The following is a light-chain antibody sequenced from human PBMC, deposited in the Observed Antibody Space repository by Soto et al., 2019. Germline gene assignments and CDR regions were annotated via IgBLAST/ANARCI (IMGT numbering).Light chain of an antibody. Sequence: QSVLTQPPSVSAAPGQKVTISCSGSSSNIANNYVSWYQQLPGTAPKLLIYDNDKRPSGIPDRFSGSKSGTSATLGITGLQTGDEADYYCGTWDSSLSTGVFGGGTKLTAL. CDR1: SSNIANNY. J-gene: IGLJ2*01. CDR3: GTWDSSLSTGV. CDR2: DND. V-gene: IGLV1-51*01.